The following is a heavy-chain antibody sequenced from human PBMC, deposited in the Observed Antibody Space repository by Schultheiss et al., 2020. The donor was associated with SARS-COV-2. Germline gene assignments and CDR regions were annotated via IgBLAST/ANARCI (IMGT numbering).Heavy chain of an antibody. CDR2: IRYDESQR. Sequence: GESLKISCAASGFTFSDWYMDWVRQAPGKGLEWVAVIRYDESQRYYADSVKGRFTISRDNSKNTLYLQMNSLRAEDTAVYYCARGEGLREDIDYWGQGTLVTVSS. D-gene: IGHD3-3*01. J-gene: IGHJ4*02. CDR3: ARGEGLREDIDY. V-gene: IGHV3-33*08. CDR1: GFTFSDWY.